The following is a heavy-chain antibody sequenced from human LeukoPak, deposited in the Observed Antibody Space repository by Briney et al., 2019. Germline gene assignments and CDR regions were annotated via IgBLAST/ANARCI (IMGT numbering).Heavy chain of an antibody. CDR2: IYYSGST. Sequence: PSQTLSLTCTVSGGSISSGGYYWSWIRQHPGKGLEWIGYIYYSGSTYYNPSLKSRVTISVGTSKNQFSLKLSSVTAADTAVYYCARDSGSYYRFDYWGQGTLVTVSS. CDR3: ARDSGSYYRFDY. CDR1: GGSISSGGYY. D-gene: IGHD1-26*01. J-gene: IGHJ4*02. V-gene: IGHV4-31*03.